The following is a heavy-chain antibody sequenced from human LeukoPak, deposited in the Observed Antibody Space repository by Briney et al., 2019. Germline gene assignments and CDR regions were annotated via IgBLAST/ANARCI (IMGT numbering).Heavy chain of an antibody. CDR3: ARDHRPRYYDFWSGYYTWFDY. Sequence: SVKASCKVSGYTLTELSLHWVRQAPGKGLEWMGGIIPIFGTANYAQKFPGRVTITADESTSTAYMELSSLRSEDTAVYYCARDHRPRYYDFWSGYYTWFDYWGQGTLVTVSS. J-gene: IGHJ5*01. V-gene: IGHV1-69*13. D-gene: IGHD3-3*01. CDR1: GYTLTELS. CDR2: IIPIFGTA.